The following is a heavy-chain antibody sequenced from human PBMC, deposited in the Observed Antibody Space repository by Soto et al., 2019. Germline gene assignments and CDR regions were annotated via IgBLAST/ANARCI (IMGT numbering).Heavy chain of an antibody. CDR3: ASSYYYGSGSYYNEYYYYMDV. V-gene: IGHV1-3*01. CDR1: GYTFTRYA. D-gene: IGHD3-10*01. J-gene: IGHJ6*03. CDR2: INAGNGNT. Sequence: ASVKVSCKASGYTFTRYAMHWVRQAPGQRLEWMGWINAGNGNTKYSQKFQGRVTVTRDTSASTAYMELSSLRSEDTAVYYCASSYYYGSGSYYNEYYYYMDVWGKGTTVTVSS.